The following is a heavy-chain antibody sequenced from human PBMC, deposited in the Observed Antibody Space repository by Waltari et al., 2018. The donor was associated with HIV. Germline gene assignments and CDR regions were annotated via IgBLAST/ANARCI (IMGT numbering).Heavy chain of an antibody. V-gene: IGHV3-15*01. D-gene: IGHD3-22*01. J-gene: IGHJ4*02. CDR3: TTDPPPYYHDTSAEGY. CDR1: GFTFSHAW. CDR2: IKSNTDGGTT. Sequence: EVQLVESGGGLVKPGGYLRLSCVASGFTFSHAWMTWVRQAPGKGLEWIGRIKSNTDGGTTDYGAPVKGRFSISRHDSKNTLYLQMNTLKTEDTAVYYCTTDPPPYYHDTSAEGYWGQGTLVTVSS.